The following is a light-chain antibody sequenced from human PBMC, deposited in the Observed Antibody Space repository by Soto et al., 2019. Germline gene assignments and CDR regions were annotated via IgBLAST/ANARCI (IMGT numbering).Light chain of an antibody. CDR3: QAWDSSTDVV. Sequence: SSELTQPPSVSVSPGQTASITCSGDKLGDKYTCWYQQKPGQSPVLVIYQHSQRPSGIPERFSGSNSGNTATLTISGTQAMDEADYYCQAWDSSTDVVFGGGTKLTVL. J-gene: IGLJ2*01. V-gene: IGLV3-1*01. CDR2: QHS. CDR1: KLGDKY.